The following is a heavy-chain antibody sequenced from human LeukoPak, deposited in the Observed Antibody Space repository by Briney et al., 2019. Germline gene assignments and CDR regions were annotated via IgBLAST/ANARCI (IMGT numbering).Heavy chain of an antibody. J-gene: IGHJ4*02. CDR2: ISWNSGSI. CDR3: AKSSGPSPSYYFDY. CDR1: GFTFDDYA. V-gene: IGHV3-9*01. Sequence: PGRSLRLPCAASGFTFDDYAMHWVRQAPGKGLEWVSGISWNSGSIGYADSVKGRFTISRDNAKNSLYLQMNSLRAEDTALYYCAKSSGPSPSYYFDYWGQGTLVTVSS.